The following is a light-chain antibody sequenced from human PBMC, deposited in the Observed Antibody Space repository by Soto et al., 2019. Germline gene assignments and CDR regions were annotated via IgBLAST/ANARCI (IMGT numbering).Light chain of an antibody. V-gene: IGLV1-40*01. CDR2: GNS. Sequence: QSVLTQPPSVSEAPGQRVTISCTGSSSNIGAGYGVHWYQQLPGTAPKLLIYGNSNRPSGVPDRFSGSKSGTSASLAITGLQAEDEADYYCQSYDSSLSGYVFGTGTKVTVL. J-gene: IGLJ1*01. CDR1: SSNIGAGYG. CDR3: QSYDSSLSGYV.